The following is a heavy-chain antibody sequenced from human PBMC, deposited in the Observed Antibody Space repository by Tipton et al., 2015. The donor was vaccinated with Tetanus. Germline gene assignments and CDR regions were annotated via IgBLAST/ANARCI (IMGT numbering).Heavy chain of an antibody. V-gene: IGHV4-39*01. Sequence: TLSLTCNVSGDSISNKDYYWGWIRQSPGQGLEWLATVYYIGSPYYNPSLKSRLSISVAPSRNLFSLKLTSLTAADTAIYYCARTFPVGGSRIRGGCPFDVWGQGTLVTVAS. CDR1: GDSISNKDYY. J-gene: IGHJ3*01. CDR3: ARTFPVGGSRIRGGCPFDV. CDR2: VYYIGSP. D-gene: IGHD2-15*01.